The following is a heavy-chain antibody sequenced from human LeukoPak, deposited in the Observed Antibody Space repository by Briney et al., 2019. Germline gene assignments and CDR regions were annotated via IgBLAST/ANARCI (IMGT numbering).Heavy chain of an antibody. V-gene: IGHV3-74*01. CDR2: IKSDGSST. CDR3: VLGGFDY. D-gene: IGHD3-16*01. Sequence: GGSLRLSCAASGFTFTSYWMHWVRQAPGKGLVWVSRIKSDGSSTSYADSVKGRFTISRDNANNTLYLQMNSLRAEDTAVYYCVLGGFDYWGQGSLVTVSS. CDR1: GFTFTSYW. J-gene: IGHJ4*02.